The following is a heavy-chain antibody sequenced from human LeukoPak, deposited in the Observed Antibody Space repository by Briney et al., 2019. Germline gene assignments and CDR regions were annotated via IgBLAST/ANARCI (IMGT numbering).Heavy chain of an antibody. CDR2: IKQDGSEK. CDR1: GFTFISYW. J-gene: IGHJ6*04. V-gene: IGHV3-7*01. CDR3: AELGITMIGGV. D-gene: IGHD3-10*02. Sequence: PGGSRRLSCAASGFTFISYWMSWVRQAPGKGLEWVANIKQDGSEKYYVDTVKGRFTISRDNAKNSLYLQMNSLRAEDTAVYYCAELGITMIGGVWGKGTTVTISS.